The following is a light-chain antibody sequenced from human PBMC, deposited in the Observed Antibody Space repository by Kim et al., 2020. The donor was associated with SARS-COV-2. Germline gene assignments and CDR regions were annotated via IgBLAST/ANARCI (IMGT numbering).Light chain of an antibody. J-gene: IGKJ4*01. V-gene: IGKV3-20*01. Sequence: CSPGERATLSVMASPSVPSNYLAWYQHKAGAAPRLLIYGASFKATGIPDRFSGSGSGTDFTLTISRLEPEDFAVYFCQQYGSSLLTFGGGTKLEI. CDR3: QQYGSSLLT. CDR2: GAS. CDR1: PSVPSNY.